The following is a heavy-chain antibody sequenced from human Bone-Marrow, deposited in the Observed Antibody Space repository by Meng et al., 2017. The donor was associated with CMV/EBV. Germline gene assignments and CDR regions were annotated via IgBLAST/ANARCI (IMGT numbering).Heavy chain of an antibody. V-gene: IGHV4-38-2*02. CDR1: GYSITSGYY. J-gene: IGHJ4*02. CDR3: ARDSGDCSSTSCCTDY. CDR2: IFHSGSA. D-gene: IGHD2-2*01. Sequence: SETLSLTCTVSGYSITSGYYWGWIRQSPVKGLEWIGSIFHSGSAYYNPSLKSRVSISVDTSKNKFSLKLSSVTAADTAVYYCARDSGDCSSTSCCTDYWGQGTLVTVSS.